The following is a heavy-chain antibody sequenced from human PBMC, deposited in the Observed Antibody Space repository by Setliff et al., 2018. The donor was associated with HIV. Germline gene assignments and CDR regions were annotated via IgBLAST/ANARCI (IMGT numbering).Heavy chain of an antibody. Sequence: GASVKVSCKTSGYMFIAYGMSWVRRAPGQGLEWMGWIGPYNDRTEYAQEFQGRVSLTIDTSASTAYMELRSLRSDDTAVYYCARGQVVGYTYSGIELWGQGTLVTV. V-gene: IGHV1-18*01. CDR1: GYMFIAYG. CDR2: IGPYNDRT. CDR3: ARGQVVGYTYSGIEL. J-gene: IGHJ4*02. D-gene: IGHD5-18*01.